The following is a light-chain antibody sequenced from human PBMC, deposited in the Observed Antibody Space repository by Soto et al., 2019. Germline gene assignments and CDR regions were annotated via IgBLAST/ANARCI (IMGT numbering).Light chain of an antibody. CDR3: QQYNNWPPMIN. CDR2: GAS. V-gene: IGKV3D-15*01. Sequence: EIVLTQSPATLSLSPGERATLSCRASQSVSSYLAWYQQKPGQAPRLLIYGASTRATGIPDRFSGSGSGTEINLTISSLQSEDFAVYYCQQYNNWPPMINFGQGTRLEIK. CDR1: QSVSSY. J-gene: IGKJ5*01.